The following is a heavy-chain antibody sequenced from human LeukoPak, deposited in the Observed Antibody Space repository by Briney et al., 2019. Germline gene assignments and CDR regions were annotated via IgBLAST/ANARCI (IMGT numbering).Heavy chain of an antibody. CDR3: AREGDIVVVPAAIPNWFDP. Sequence: ASVKVSCKASGGTFSSYAISWVRQAPGQGLEWMGRIIPIFGIANYAQKFQGRVTITADKSTSTAYMELSSLRSEDTAVYYCAREGDIVVVPAAIPNWFDPWGQRTLVTVSS. V-gene: IGHV1-69*04. J-gene: IGHJ5*02. D-gene: IGHD2-2*02. CDR2: IIPIFGIA. CDR1: GGTFSSYA.